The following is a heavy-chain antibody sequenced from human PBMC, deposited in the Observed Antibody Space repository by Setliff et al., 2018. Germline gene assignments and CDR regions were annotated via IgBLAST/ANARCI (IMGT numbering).Heavy chain of an antibody. CDR1: GFTFGDYA. J-gene: IGHJ4*02. CDR3: TSSSWYPFDY. V-gene: IGHV3-49*04. Sequence: PGGSLRLSCAASGFTFGDYAMSWVRQAPGKGLEWVGFIRSKAYGGTTEYAASVKGRFTISRDDSKSIAYLQMNSLKTEDTAVYYCTSSSWYPFDYWGQGTLVTV. D-gene: IGHD6-13*01. CDR2: IRSKAYGGTT.